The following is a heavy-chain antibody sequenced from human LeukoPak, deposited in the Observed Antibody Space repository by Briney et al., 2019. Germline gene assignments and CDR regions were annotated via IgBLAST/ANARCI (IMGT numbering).Heavy chain of an antibody. CDR1: GFTFSSYW. V-gene: IGHV3-7*05. Sequence: GWSLRLSCAASGFTFSSYWMSWVRQAPGKRLEWGANIKQDGSKKYYVDSVKGRFTISRDNAKNSLYLQMNSLRAEDTAVYYCARDQRYCSSSSCPWEHFDYWGQGTLVTVSS. CDR3: ARDQRYCSSSSCPWEHFDY. D-gene: IGHD2-2*01. CDR2: IKQDGSKK. J-gene: IGHJ4*02.